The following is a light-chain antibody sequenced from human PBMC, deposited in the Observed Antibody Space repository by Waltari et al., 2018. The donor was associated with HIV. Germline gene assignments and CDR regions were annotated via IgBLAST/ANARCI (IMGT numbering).Light chain of an antibody. CDR2: DVT. CDR1: SSDIGDYNY. Sequence: QSALTQPPSASGSPGQSVTLSCTGTSSDIGDYNYVSWFQQHPGKAPKLMIYDVTTRPPGVPDRFSGSKSGNTASLTVSGLQAEDEADYYCASHAGSKDVFGGGTRLTVL. V-gene: IGLV2-8*01. CDR3: ASHAGSKDV. J-gene: IGLJ2*01.